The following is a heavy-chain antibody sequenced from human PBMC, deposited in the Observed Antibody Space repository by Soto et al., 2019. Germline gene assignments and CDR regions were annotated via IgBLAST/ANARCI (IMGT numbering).Heavy chain of an antibody. CDR3: ARFPVSAVAGPVDF. J-gene: IGHJ4*02. CDR1: GFTFSNYW. D-gene: IGHD6-19*01. CDR2: INSDGRNT. V-gene: IGHV3-74*01. Sequence: GSLRLSCAASGFTFSNYWMHWVRQAPGKGLVWVSRINSDGRNTNYADSVKGRFTISRDNAKNTLYLQMNSLRAEDTAVYYCARFPVSAVAGPVDFWGQGTLVTVSS.